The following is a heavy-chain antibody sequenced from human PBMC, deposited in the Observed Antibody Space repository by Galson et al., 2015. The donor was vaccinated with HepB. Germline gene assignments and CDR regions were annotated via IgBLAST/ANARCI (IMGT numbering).Heavy chain of an antibody. CDR1: GFTFSGSA. Sequence: SLRLSCAASGFTFSGSAMHWVRQASGKGLEWVGRIRSKANSYATAYAASVKGRFTISRDDSKNTAYLQMNSLKTEDTAVYYCTRPTYFPKKRIYPDTTRNYGMDVWGQGTTVTVSS. V-gene: IGHV3-73*01. J-gene: IGHJ6*02. D-gene: IGHD2-15*01. CDR2: IRSKANSYAT. CDR3: TRPTYFPKKRIYPDTTRNYGMDV.